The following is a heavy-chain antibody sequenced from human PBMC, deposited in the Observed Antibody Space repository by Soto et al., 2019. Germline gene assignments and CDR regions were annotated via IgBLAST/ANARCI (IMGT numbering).Heavy chain of an antibody. D-gene: IGHD2-15*01. V-gene: IGHV3-74*01. CDR3: AREYLYCSGGSCYSDGFDI. J-gene: IGHJ3*02. CDR2: IDSDGSGT. CDR1: EFTFSDFW. Sequence: EVQLVESGGGLVQPGGSLRLSCTASEFTFSDFWMHWARQAPGKGLVWVSRIDSDGSGTTYADSVKGRFTISRDNAKTTVFLQMNSLRAEDTAVYYCAREYLYCSGGSCYSDGFDIWGQGTMVTVSS.